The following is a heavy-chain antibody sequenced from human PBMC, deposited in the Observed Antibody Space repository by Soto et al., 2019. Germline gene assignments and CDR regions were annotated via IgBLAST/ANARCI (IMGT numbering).Heavy chain of an antibody. V-gene: IGHV1-18*01. J-gene: IGHJ6*02. CDR3: ARDYSSGWYVNYGMDV. Sequence: QVQLVQSGAEVKKPGAAVKVSCKASGYTFTSYGISWVRQAPGQGLEWMGWISAYNGNTNYAQKLQGRVTMTTDTSTSTAYMELRSLRSDDTAVYYCARDYSSGWYVNYGMDVWGQGTTVTVSS. CDR2: ISAYNGNT. D-gene: IGHD6-19*01. CDR1: GYTFTSYG.